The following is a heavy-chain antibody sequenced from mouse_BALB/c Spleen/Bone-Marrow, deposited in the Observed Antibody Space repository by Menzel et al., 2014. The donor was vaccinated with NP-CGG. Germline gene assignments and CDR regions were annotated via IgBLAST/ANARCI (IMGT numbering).Heavy chain of an antibody. V-gene: IGHV5-12-2*01. J-gene: IGHJ4*01. CDR1: GFTFSSYT. Sequence: EVKLVESGGGLVQPGGSLKLSCAASGFTFSSYTVSWARQTPEKRLEWVAYISNGGGSTYYPDTVKGRFTISRDNAKNTLYLQMSSLKSEDTAMYYCARQLGLRWAMDYWGQGTSVTVSS. CDR3: ARQLGLRWAMDY. CDR2: ISNGGGST. D-gene: IGHD3-1*01.